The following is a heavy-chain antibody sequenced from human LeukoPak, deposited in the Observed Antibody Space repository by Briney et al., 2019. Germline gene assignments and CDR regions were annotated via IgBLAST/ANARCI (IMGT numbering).Heavy chain of an antibody. CDR2: FDPEDGET. CDR1: GYTLTELS. D-gene: IGHD3-10*01. J-gene: IGHJ5*02. V-gene: IGHV1-24*01. CDR3: ARDPLVRGVTLNWFDH. Sequence: ASVKVSCKVSGYTLTELSMHWVRQAPGKGLEWMGGFDPEDGETIYAQKFQGRVTMTEDTSTDTAYMELSSLRSEDTAVYYCARDPLVRGVTLNWFDHWGQGTLVTVSS.